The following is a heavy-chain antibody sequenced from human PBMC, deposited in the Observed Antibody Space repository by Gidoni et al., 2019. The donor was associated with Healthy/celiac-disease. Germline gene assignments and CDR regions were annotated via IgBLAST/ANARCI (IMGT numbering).Heavy chain of an antibody. CDR3: ARFSYDSSADY. Sequence: EVQLLESGGGLVQPGGSLRLSCAASGFTFSSYSMNWVRQAPGKGLEWVSYISSSSSTIYYADSVKGRFTISRDNAKNSLYLQMNSLRAEDTAVYYCARFSYDSSADYWGQGTLVTVSS. CDR1: GFTFSSYS. D-gene: IGHD3-22*01. J-gene: IGHJ4*02. CDR2: ISSSSSTI. V-gene: IGHV3-48*01.